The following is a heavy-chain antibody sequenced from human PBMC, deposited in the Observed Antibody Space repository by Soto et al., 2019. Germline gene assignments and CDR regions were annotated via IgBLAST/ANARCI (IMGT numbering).Heavy chain of an antibody. J-gene: IGHJ6*02. Sequence: PVESLTISCKGSGYNCTSYWIGWVRQMHEKGLEWMGIIYPGDSDTRYSPSFQGQVTISADKSISTAYLQWSSLKASDTAMYYCATYSRSWALASDYYYGMDVWGQGTTVTVSS. D-gene: IGHD6-6*01. CDR1: GYNCTSYW. CDR2: IYPGDSDT. V-gene: IGHV5-51*01. CDR3: ATYSRSWALASDYYYGMDV.